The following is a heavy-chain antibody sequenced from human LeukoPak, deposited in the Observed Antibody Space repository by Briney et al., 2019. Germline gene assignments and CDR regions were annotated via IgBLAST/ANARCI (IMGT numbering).Heavy chain of an antibody. Sequence: ASVKVSCKASGYTFTSYYMHWLRQAPGQGLEWMGIINPSGGSTDYAQKFQGRVTMTEDTSTDTAYMELSSLRSEDTAVYYCATDYYYDSSGSYYTVDYWGQGTLVTVSS. CDR2: INPSGGST. CDR3: ATDYYYDSSGSYYTVDY. D-gene: IGHD3-22*01. J-gene: IGHJ4*02. V-gene: IGHV1-46*01. CDR1: GYTFTSYY.